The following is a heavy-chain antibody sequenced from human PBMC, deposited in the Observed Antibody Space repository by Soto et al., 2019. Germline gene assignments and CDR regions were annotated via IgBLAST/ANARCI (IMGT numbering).Heavy chain of an antibody. V-gene: IGHV3-30-3*01. CDR1: GFTFRNYA. J-gene: IGHJ6*02. D-gene: IGHD2-15*01. CDR2: IAYDGSNA. CDR3: ARGDREDILVVVGARPGEYGIDI. Sequence: QVQLVESGGGVVQPGGSLRLSCAASGFTFRNYAMHWVRQAPGKGLECLAVIAYDGSNAFYRDSVKGRFTISSDNSKNTLYRHMNSLRSEDTGVYYCARGDREDILVVVGARPGEYGIDIWGQGTTVTVSS.